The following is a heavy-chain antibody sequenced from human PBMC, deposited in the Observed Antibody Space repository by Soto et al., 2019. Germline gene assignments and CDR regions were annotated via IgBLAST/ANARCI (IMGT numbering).Heavy chain of an antibody. V-gene: IGHV1-3*01. Sequence: QVQLVQSGAEVKKPGAAVKVSCKASGYSFATYAIHWVRRAPGQGLEWVGWINPYSGDTEYSDTFQDRVTITRDTPATTAYMELRGLTSADTAVYYCARRYRSAGWLEPWGQGTLVTVSS. J-gene: IGHJ5*02. D-gene: IGHD5-18*01. CDR2: INPYSGDT. CDR3: ARRYRSAGWLEP. CDR1: GYSFATYA.